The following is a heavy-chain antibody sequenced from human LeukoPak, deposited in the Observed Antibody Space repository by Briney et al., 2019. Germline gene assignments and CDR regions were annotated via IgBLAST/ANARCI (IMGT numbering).Heavy chain of an antibody. V-gene: IGHV4-30-2*01. Sequence: SQTLSLTCAVSGGSISSGGYSWSWIRQPPGKGLEWIGYIYHSGSTYYNPSLKSRVTISVDRSKNQFSLKLSSVTAADTAVYYCASAPMVRGSAAFDIWGQGTMVTVSS. CDR2: IYHSGST. CDR1: GGSISSGGYS. CDR3: ASAPMVRGSAAFDI. D-gene: IGHD3-10*01. J-gene: IGHJ3*02.